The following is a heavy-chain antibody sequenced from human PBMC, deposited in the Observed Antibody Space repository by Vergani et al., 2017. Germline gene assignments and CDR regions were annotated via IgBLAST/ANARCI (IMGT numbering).Heavy chain of an antibody. CDR1: GITFTNYA. V-gene: IGHV3-23*01. D-gene: IGHD1-26*01. Sequence: EVQLLESGGGLEQPGGSLRLSCAASGITFTNYAMSWVRQAPGKGLEWVSAISGSGNSTYYADSVKGRFTISRDNSKNTLYLQMNSLRAEDTAIYYCAKRSGDYWGQGTLVTVSS. J-gene: IGHJ4*02. CDR3: AKRSGDY. CDR2: ISGSGNST.